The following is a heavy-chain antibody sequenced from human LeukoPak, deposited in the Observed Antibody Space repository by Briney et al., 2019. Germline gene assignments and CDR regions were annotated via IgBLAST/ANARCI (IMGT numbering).Heavy chain of an antibody. Sequence: SETLSLTCAVYGGSFSGYYWSWIRQPPGKGLEWIGEINHSGSTNYNPSLKSRVTISVDTSKNQFSLKLSSVTAADTAVYYCARGWKGAAGKESFDYWGQGTLVTVSS. CDR2: INHSGST. CDR3: ARGWKGAAGKESFDY. J-gene: IGHJ4*02. V-gene: IGHV4-34*01. CDR1: GGSFSGYY. D-gene: IGHD6-13*01.